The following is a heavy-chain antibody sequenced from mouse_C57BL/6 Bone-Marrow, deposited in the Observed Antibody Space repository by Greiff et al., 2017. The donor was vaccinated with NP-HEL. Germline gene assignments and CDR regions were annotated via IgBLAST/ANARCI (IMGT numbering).Heavy chain of an antibody. V-gene: IGHV1-22*01. Sequence: EVQLQQSGPELVKPGASVKMSCKASGYTFTYYNMHWVKQSHGKSLEWIGYINPNNGGTSYNQKFKGKATLTVNKSSSTAYMELRSLTSEDSAVYYCARGVYSNYVFMDYWGQGTSVTVSS. CDR1: GYTFTYYN. D-gene: IGHD2-5*01. CDR2: INPNNGGT. CDR3: ARGVYSNYVFMDY. J-gene: IGHJ4*01.